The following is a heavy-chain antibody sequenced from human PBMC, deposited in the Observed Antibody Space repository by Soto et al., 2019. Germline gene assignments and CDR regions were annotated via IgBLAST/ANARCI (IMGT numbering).Heavy chain of an antibody. Sequence: GASVKVSCKASGGTFSSYAISWVRQAPGQGLEWMGGIIPIFGTANYAQKFQGRVTMTTDTSTTTVYVDLRSLRSDDTAVYYCARDSYGSGTYYNDGLDYWGQGTLVTVSS. CDR1: GGTFSSYA. J-gene: IGHJ4*02. CDR2: IIPIFGTA. V-gene: IGHV1-69*05. D-gene: IGHD3-10*01. CDR3: ARDSYGSGTYYNDGLDY.